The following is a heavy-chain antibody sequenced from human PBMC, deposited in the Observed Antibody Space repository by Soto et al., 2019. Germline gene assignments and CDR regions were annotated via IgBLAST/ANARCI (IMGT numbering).Heavy chain of an antibody. Sequence: TLSLTCAVSGGSISSGGYSWSWIRQPPGKGLEWIGYIYHSGSTYYNPSLKSRVTISVDRSKNQSSLKLSSVTAADTAVYYCARVRVDYYDSSGYYLFDYWGQGTLVTVSS. D-gene: IGHD3-22*01. V-gene: IGHV4-30-2*01. CDR1: GGSISSGGYS. CDR3: ARVRVDYYDSSGYYLFDY. J-gene: IGHJ4*02. CDR2: IYHSGST.